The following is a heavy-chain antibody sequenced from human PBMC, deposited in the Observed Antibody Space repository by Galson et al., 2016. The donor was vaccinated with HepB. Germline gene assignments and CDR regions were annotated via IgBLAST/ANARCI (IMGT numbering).Heavy chain of an antibody. CDR3: ARGPFCDGDCYSLYNWFDP. V-gene: IGHV3-21*01. CDR2: VSSSSRYI. Sequence: SLRLSCAASGFTFRDYTMNWVRQAPGKGLEWVSSVSSSSRYIYYADSVKGRFTISRDNAKTSVSLQMNSLRAEDTAVYYCARGPFCDGDCYSLYNWFDPLGQGTLVTVSS. CDR1: GFTFRDYT. D-gene: IGHD2-21*02. J-gene: IGHJ5*02.